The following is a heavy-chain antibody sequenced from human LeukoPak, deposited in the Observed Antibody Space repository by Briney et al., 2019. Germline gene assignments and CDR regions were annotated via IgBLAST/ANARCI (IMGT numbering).Heavy chain of an antibody. J-gene: IGHJ3*02. CDR2: ISGSGRDT. D-gene: IGHD3-22*01. CDR3: AKMLLNYYDTSGGAFDI. Sequence: GGSLRLSCAASGFNFSSYGMTWVRQAPGKGLEWVSIISGSGRDTYYADSVKGRFTISRDHSKNTLYLQMHSLRAEDTAIYYCAKMLLNYYDTSGGAFDIWGQGTMATVSS. V-gene: IGHV3-23*01. CDR1: GFNFSSYG.